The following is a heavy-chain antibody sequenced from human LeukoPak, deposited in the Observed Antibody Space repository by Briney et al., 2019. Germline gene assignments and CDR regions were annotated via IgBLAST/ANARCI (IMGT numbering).Heavy chain of an antibody. D-gene: IGHD1-26*01. CDR2: IYYSGST. CDR3: ARFRVKSYYSNSYFDY. CDR1: GGSISSYY. Sequence: PAETLSLTCTVAGGSISSYYWSWIRQPPGRGLGWLGYIYYSGSTNYNPSIKSRVTISVDTSKNQFSLKLSSVTAADTAVYYCARFRVKSYYSNSYFDYWGQGTLVTVSS. J-gene: IGHJ4*02. V-gene: IGHV4-59*01.